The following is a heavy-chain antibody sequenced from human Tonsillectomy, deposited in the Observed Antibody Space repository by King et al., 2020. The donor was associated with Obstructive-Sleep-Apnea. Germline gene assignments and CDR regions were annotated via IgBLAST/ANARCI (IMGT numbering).Heavy chain of an antibody. D-gene: IGHD5-18*01. J-gene: IGHJ4*02. V-gene: IGHV4-30-4*01. CDR2: IYYSGST. Sequence: QLQESGPGLVKPSQTLSLTCTVSGGSISSGDYYWSWIRQPPGKGLEWIGYIYYSGSTYYNPSLKSRVTISVDTSKNQFSLKLSSVTAADTAVYYCARDSPPGYSYGSLGYWGQGTLVTVSS. CDR3: ARDSPPGYSYGSLGY. CDR1: GGSISSGDYY.